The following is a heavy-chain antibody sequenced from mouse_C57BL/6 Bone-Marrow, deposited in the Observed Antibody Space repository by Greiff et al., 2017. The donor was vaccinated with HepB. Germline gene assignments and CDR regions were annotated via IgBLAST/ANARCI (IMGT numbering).Heavy chain of an antibody. CDR2: IYPGSGST. J-gene: IGHJ2*01. CDR1: GYTFTSYW. V-gene: IGHV1-55*01. Sequence: QVQLQQPGAELVKPGASVKMSCKASGYTFTSYWITWVKQRPGQGLEWIGDIYPGSGSTNYNEKFKSKATLTVETSSSTAYMQLSSLTSEDSAVYYCARWGGYYGYWGEGTTLTVSS. CDR3: ARWGGYYGY. D-gene: IGHD2-3*01.